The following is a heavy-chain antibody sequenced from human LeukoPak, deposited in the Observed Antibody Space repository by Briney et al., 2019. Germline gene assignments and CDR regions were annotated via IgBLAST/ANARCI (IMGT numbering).Heavy chain of an antibody. CDR3: ARDRDRLTGDYYGMDV. CDR1: GYTFTSYA. J-gene: IGHJ6*02. Sequence: SVKVSCKASGYTFTSYAISWVRQAPGQGLEWMGGIIPIFGTANYAQKFQGRVTITADESTSTAYMELSSLRSEDTAVYYCARDRDRLTGDYYGMDVWGQGTTVTVSS. D-gene: IGHD1-20*01. CDR2: IIPIFGTA. V-gene: IGHV1-69*13.